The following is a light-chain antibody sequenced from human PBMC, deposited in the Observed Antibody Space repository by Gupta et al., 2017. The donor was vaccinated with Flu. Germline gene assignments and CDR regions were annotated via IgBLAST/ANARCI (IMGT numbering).Light chain of an antibody. Sequence: QSVLTQPPSVSGAPGQRVTISCTGSSSNIGAGYDVHWYQQLPGMAPTLLIYDNNNRPSGVPDRFSGSKSGTSASLAITGLQAEDEADYYCQSYDSSLRGSEVFGGGTRLTVL. V-gene: IGLV1-40*01. J-gene: IGLJ3*02. CDR1: SSNIGAGYD. CDR3: QSYDSSLRGSEV. CDR2: DNN.